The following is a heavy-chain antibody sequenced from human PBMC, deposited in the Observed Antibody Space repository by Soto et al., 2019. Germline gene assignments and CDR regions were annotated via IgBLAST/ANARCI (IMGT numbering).Heavy chain of an antibody. Sequence: QVQLVQSGAEVKKPGSSVKVSCKASGGTFSSYTISWVRQAPGQGLEWMGRIIPILGIANYAQKFQGRVTITADKSTSTAYMELSRLRSEDTAVYYCARDPSVEWEADYQEGMDVWGQGTTVTVSS. CDR1: GGTFSSYT. V-gene: IGHV1-69*08. D-gene: IGHD1-26*01. J-gene: IGHJ6*02. CDR2: IIPILGIA. CDR3: ARDPSVEWEADYQEGMDV.